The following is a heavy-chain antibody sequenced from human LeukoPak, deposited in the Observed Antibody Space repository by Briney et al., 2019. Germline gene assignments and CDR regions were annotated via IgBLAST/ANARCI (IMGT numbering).Heavy chain of an antibody. J-gene: IGHJ3*02. CDR1: GFTFSSYE. CDR2: ISSGSTI. V-gene: IGHV3-48*03. Sequence: PGGSLRLSCAASGFTFSSYEMNWVRQAPGKGLEWVSYISSGSTIYYADSVKGRFTISRDNAKNSLYLQMNSLRAEDTAVYYCARDVPIVGPTRGNAFDIWGQGTMVTVSS. D-gene: IGHD1-26*01. CDR3: ARDVPIVGPTRGNAFDI.